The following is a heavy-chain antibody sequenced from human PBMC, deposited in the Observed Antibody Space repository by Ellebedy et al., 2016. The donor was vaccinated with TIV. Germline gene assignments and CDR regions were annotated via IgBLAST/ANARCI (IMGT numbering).Heavy chain of an antibody. V-gene: IGHV1-3*01. CDR2: INAGNGNT. Sequence: ASVKVSCKASGYTFTSYAMHWVRQAPGQRLEWMGWINAGNGNTKYSQKFQGRVTITRDTSASTAYMELSSLRSEDTAVYYCARDQGFYGDHPLDYWGQGTLVTVSS. J-gene: IGHJ4*02. CDR3: ARDQGFYGDHPLDY. CDR1: GYTFTSYA. D-gene: IGHD4-17*01.